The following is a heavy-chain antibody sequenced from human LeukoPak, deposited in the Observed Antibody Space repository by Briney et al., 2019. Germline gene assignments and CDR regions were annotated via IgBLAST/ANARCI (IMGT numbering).Heavy chain of an antibody. CDR2: INHSGST. D-gene: IGHD6-19*01. Sequence: KPSETLSLTCAVYGGSFSGYYWSWIRQPPGKGLGWIGEINHSGSTNYNPSLKSRVTISVDTSKNQFSLKLSSVTAADTAVYYCARDRNTGAVAGQLDYWGQGTLVTVSS. CDR1: GGSFSGYY. CDR3: ARDRNTGAVAGQLDY. J-gene: IGHJ4*02. V-gene: IGHV4-34*01.